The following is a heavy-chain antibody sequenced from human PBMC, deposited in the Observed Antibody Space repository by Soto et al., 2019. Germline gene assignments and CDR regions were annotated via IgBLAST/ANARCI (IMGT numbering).Heavy chain of an antibody. Sequence: QVQLQESGPGLVKPSQTLSLTCTVSGGSISSGGYYWSWIRQHPGKGLEWIGYIYYSGSTYYNPSLKSRVTISVDTSKNQFSLKLSSVTAADTAVYYCARDATGIAPAGTWFDPWGQGTLVTVSS. CDR3: ARDATGIAPAGTWFDP. J-gene: IGHJ5*02. CDR1: GGSISSGGYY. V-gene: IGHV4-31*03. CDR2: IYYSGST. D-gene: IGHD6-13*01.